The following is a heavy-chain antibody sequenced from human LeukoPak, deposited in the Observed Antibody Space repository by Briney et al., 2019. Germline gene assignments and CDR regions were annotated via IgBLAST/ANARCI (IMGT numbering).Heavy chain of an antibody. CDR1: GDSISGGNY. D-gene: IGHD2-15*01. CDR3: ARHTVVTGLNWLDP. V-gene: IGHV4-38-2*01. J-gene: IGHJ5*02. CDR2: MYHSGNT. Sequence: SETLSLTCAVSGDSISGGNYWGWIRRPPGKGLECIGIMYHSGNTYYNPSLKSRVAISVDTSKNQFSLKLNSVTAADTAVYYCARHTVVTGLNWLDPWGQGTLVTVSS.